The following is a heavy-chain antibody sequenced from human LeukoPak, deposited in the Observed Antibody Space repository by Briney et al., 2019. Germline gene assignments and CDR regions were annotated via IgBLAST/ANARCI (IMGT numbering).Heavy chain of an antibody. J-gene: IGHJ6*02. CDR2: ISNRGDTI. CDR3: ARDRPSGYYYSYGMDV. Sequence: GGSLRLSCAVSGFTFSDYYMSWIRQAPGMGLEWLSYISNRGDTIYYADSVRGRFTISRDNAKNSLYLRMNSLRAEDTAVYYCARDRPSGYYYSYGMDVWGQGTTVTVSS. V-gene: IGHV3-11*01. CDR1: GFTFSDYY.